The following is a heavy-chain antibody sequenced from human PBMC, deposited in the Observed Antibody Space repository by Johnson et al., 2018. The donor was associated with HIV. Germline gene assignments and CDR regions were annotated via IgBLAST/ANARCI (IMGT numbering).Heavy chain of an antibody. CDR3: ARGGPLTMVQDALDT. Sequence: QVQLVESGGGVVQPGRSLRLSCAASGFTFSSYGMHWVRQAPGKGLEWVAVISYDGSNKYYADAVKGRFTISRANSKNTFYLQMNSLTAEDTAVYFCARGGPLTMVQDALDTWGQGTMVIVSA. V-gene: IGHV3-30*03. J-gene: IGHJ3*02. CDR1: GFTFSSYG. CDR2: ISYDGSNK. D-gene: IGHD3-10*01.